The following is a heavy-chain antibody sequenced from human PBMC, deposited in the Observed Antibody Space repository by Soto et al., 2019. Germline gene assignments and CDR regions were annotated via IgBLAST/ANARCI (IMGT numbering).Heavy chain of an antibody. CDR3: VKGKESGYRGAFDS. Sequence: LRLSCAATGFNFGSYAMGWVRQAPGKGLEWVSGVSGSGSSPYYADSVKGRLTISKDKSKNTLYLDLNNLRSEDTAVYFCVKGKESGYRGAFDSWGQGTMVTVSS. V-gene: IGHV3-23*01. CDR2: VSGSGSSP. D-gene: IGHD5-18*01. CDR1: GFNFGSYA. J-gene: IGHJ4*02.